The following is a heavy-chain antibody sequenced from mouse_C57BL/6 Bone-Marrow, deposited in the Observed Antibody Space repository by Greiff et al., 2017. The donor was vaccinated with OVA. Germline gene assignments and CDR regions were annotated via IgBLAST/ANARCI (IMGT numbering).Heavy chain of an antibody. CDR2: IDPETGGT. D-gene: IGHD1-1*01. CDR3: TGCTVVASDY. J-gene: IGHJ2*01. V-gene: IGHV1-15*01. Sequence: VQLQQSGAELVRPGASVTLSCKASGYTFTSYGMHWVKQTPVHGLEWIGAIDPETGGTAYNQKFKGKAILTADKSSSTAYMELRSLTSEDSAVYYCTGCTVVASDYWGQGTTLTVSS. CDR1: GYTFTSYG.